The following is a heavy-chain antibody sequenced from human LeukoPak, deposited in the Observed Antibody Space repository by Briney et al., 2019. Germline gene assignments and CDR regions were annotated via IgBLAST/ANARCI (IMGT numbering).Heavy chain of an antibody. Sequence: GGSLRLSCAASGFTFSSYGMSWVRQAPGKGLEWVSAISGSGGSTYYADSVKGRFTISRDNSKNTLYLQMNSLRAEDTAVYYCAKDYYGDYVGWFDPWGQGTLVTVSS. CDR1: GFTFSSYG. J-gene: IGHJ5*02. D-gene: IGHD4-17*01. V-gene: IGHV3-23*01. CDR2: ISGSGGST. CDR3: AKDYYGDYVGWFDP.